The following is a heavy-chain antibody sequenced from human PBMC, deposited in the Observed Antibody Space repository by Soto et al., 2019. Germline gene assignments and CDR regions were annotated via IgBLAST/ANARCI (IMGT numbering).Heavy chain of an antibody. CDR3: AKDMYYYDSSGYYYYYGMDV. CDR2: ISYDGSNK. CDR1: GFTFSSYG. Sequence: GGSLRLSCAASGFTFSSYGMHWVRQAPGKGLEWVAVISYDGSNKYYADSVKGRFTISRDNSKNTLYLQMNSLRAEDTAVYYCAKDMYYYDSSGYYYYYGMDVWGQGTTVTVSS. V-gene: IGHV3-30*18. D-gene: IGHD3-22*01. J-gene: IGHJ6*02.